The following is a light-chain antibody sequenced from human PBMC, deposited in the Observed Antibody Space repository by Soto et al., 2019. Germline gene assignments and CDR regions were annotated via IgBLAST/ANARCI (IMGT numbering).Light chain of an antibody. CDR3: QQYKNWPPLT. CDR1: QSVRSN. CDR2: GAF. Sequence: EIVMTQSPATLSVSPGERVTHTCRASQSVRSNIAWYQQKPGQAPRLLIYGAFTRATGIPARFSGSGSGTEFTLTISSLQSEDFAVYYCQQYKNWPPLTFGGGTKVEIK. V-gene: IGKV3-15*01. J-gene: IGKJ4*01.